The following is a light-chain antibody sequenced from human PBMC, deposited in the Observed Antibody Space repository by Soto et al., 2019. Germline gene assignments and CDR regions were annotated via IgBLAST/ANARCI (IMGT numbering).Light chain of an antibody. J-gene: IGKJ1*01. CDR1: QNVSSSY. CDR2: GAS. V-gene: IGKV3-20*01. CDR3: QQYGSSSWT. Sequence: EIVLTQSPGTLSLSPGERATLSCRASQNVSSSYLAWYQQKPGQAPRLLIYGASSRATGIPDRFRGSGSGTDFTLTISRLEPEDFAVYYCQQYGSSSWTFGQGTKVEIK.